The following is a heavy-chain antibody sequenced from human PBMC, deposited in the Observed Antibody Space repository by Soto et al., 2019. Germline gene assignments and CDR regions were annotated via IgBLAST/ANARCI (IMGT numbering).Heavy chain of an antibody. CDR2: ISHDGSIT. J-gene: IGHJ6*03. D-gene: IGHD3-16*01. CDR1: GFTFSSYA. V-gene: IGHV3-30*15. CDR3: AKDEYWESHFYYFMDL. Sequence: QVQLVESGGGVVEPGRSLRLSCAASGFTFSSYAMHWVRQAPGKGLEWVAVISHDGSITYYSDSVKGRFTMSRDNSNNKLFLQMSSLRSEDTAIYYCAKDEYWESHFYYFMDLWGRGTTVTVSS.